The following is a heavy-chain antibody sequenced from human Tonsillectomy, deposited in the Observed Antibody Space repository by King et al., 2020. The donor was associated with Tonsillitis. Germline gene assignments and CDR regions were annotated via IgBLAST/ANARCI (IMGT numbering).Heavy chain of an antibody. CDR2: VFHSGST. D-gene: IGHD1-7*01. V-gene: IGHV4-39*07. CDR3: ARHEGRTKIDI. Sequence: QLQESGPGLVKPSETLSLTCTVSGASINTATGSVFYSWDWIRQPPGKRLEWIGHVFHSGSTFYTPSLRRRVTISLDTSTNQFSLGLTSVTAADTAIYYCARHEGRTKIDIWGQGTPVTVSS. J-gene: IGHJ5*02. CDR1: GASINTATGSVFYS.